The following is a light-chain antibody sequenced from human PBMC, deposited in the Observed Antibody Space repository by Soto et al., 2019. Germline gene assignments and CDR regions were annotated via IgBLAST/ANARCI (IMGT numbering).Light chain of an antibody. CDR3: SSYTSSNTLYV. V-gene: IGLV2-14*01. CDR2: DVS. CDR1: SSDVGGYNY. J-gene: IGLJ1*01. Sequence: HSALTQPASVSGSPGQSITISCTGTSSDVGGYNYVSWYQQHPGKAPKVMIYDVSKRPSGVSNRISGSKSGNTASLTISGLQAEDEADYYCSSYTSSNTLYVFGSGTKVTVL.